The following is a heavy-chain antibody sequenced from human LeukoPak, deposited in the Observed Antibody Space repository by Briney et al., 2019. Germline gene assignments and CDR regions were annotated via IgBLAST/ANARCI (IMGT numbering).Heavy chain of an antibody. CDR3: ARGPTSNWSGLDF. J-gene: IGHJ4*02. CDR2: ISPTGSTT. D-gene: IGHD6-6*01. CDR1: GFSFSGHW. Sequence: GGSLRLSCTASGFSFSGHWMHWARQLPGKGLVWVSRISPTGSTTSYADSVKGRFTVSRDNAKNTLYLQVNNLRAEDTAVYYCARGPTSNWSGLDFWGQRTLLTVSS. V-gene: IGHV3-74*01.